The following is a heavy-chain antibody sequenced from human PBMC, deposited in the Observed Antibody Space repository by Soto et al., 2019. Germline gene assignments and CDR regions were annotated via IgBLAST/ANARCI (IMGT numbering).Heavy chain of an antibody. V-gene: IGHV4-34*01. D-gene: IGHD1-26*01. J-gene: IGHJ4*02. CDR3: ARVGATTRYYFDY. CDR2: INHSGST. CDR1: GGSFSGYY. Sequence: SETLSLTCAVYGGSFSGYYWSWIRQPPGKGLEWIGEINHSGSTNYNPSLKSRVTISVDTSKNQFSLKLSSVTAADTAVYYCARVGATTRYYFDYWGQGTLVTVSS.